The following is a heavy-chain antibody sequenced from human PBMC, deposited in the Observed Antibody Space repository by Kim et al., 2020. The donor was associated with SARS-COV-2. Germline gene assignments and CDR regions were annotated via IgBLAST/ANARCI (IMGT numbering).Heavy chain of an antibody. J-gene: IGHJ4*02. V-gene: IGHV3-21*01. CDR1: GFTFSSYT. Sequence: GGSLRLSFAASGFTFSSYTMTWVRQAPGKGLEWVSSISSSSSYIYYADSVKGRLTISRDNAKNSLYLQTNSLRAEDTAVYYCARARYSSSKEMDYWGQGTLVSVSS. CDR3: ARARYSSSKEMDY. CDR2: ISSSSSYI. D-gene: IGHD6-6*01.